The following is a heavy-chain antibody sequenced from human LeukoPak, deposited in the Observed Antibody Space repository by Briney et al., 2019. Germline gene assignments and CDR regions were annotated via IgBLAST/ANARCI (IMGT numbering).Heavy chain of an antibody. Sequence: SETLSLTCTVSSGSISSYYWSWIRQPPGKGLEWIGEINHSGSTNYNPSLKSRVTISVDTSKNQFSLKLSSVTAADTAVYYCARVGSRGIANWGQGTLVTVPS. V-gene: IGHV4-34*01. CDR3: ARVGSRGIAN. J-gene: IGHJ4*02. CDR2: INHSGST. CDR1: SGSISSYY. D-gene: IGHD3-10*01.